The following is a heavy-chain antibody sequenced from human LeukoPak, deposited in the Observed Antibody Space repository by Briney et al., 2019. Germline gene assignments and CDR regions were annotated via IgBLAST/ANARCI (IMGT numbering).Heavy chain of an antibody. CDR2: IYPRDSDT. CDR3: AKASTTVDDFDY. D-gene: IGHD4-23*01. CDR1: GYRFTSYW. V-gene: IGHV5-51*01. J-gene: IGHJ4*02. Sequence: GESLKISCKGSGYRFTSYWIGWVRQMPGKGLEWMGIIYPRDSDTRYSPSFQGQVTISADKSISTAYLQWSSLRASDTAMYYCAKASTTVDDFDYWGQGTLVTVSS.